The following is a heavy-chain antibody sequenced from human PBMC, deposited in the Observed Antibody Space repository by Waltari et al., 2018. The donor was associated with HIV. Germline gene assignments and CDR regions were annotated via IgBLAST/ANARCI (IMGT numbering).Heavy chain of an antibody. CDR1: GGTFSSYA. V-gene: IGHV1-69*06. CDR2: ISPIFGTA. D-gene: IGHD2-15*01. J-gene: IGHJ5*02. Sequence: QVQLVQSGAEVKKPGSSVKVSCKASGGTFSSYAISWVRQAPGQGLEWMGGISPIFGTANYAQKFQGRVTITADKSTSTAYMELSSLRSEDTAVYYCARGRAYCSGGSCYNWFDPWGQGTLVTVSS. CDR3: ARGRAYCSGGSCYNWFDP.